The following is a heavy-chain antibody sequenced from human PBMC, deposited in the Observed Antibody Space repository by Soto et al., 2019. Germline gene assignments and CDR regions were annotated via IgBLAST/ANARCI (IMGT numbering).Heavy chain of an antibody. CDR3: AREYTAWPLAYGLDV. CDR2: TSSRSDI. CDR1: GFTFSTYG. D-gene: IGHD2-2*02. V-gene: IGHV3-21*01. J-gene: IGHJ6*02. Sequence: VGSLRLSCVGSGFTFSTYGINWVRQARGKGLEWVSSTSSRSDIYYADSVKGRFTISRDNAKNSVSLQMNSLRAEDTAVYYCAREYTAWPLAYGLDVWGQGTTVTVSS.